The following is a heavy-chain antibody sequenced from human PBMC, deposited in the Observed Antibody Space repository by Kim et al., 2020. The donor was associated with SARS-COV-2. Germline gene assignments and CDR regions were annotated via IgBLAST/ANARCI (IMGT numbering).Heavy chain of an antibody. J-gene: IGHJ6*02. D-gene: IGHD3-22*01. V-gene: IGHV1-69*13. Sequence: SVKVSCKASGGTFSSYAISWVRQAPGQGLEWMGGIIPIFGTANYAQKFQGRVTITADESTSTAYMELSSLRSEDTAVYYCARYYYDSSGYYVGAYGMDVWGQGTTVTVSS. CDR1: GGTFSSYA. CDR3: ARYYYDSSGYYVGAYGMDV. CDR2: IIPIFGTA.